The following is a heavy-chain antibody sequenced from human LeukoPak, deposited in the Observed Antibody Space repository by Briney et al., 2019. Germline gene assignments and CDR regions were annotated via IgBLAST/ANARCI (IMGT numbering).Heavy chain of an antibody. CDR3: AREVATEMRRTGDYYGSGSYYERYYFDY. J-gene: IGHJ4*02. Sequence: SETLSLTCTVSGGSISSYYWSWIRQPPGKGLEWIGNIYYSGSTNNNPSLKSRVTISVDTSRNQFSLKLSSVTATDTAVYYCAREVATEMRRTGDYYGSGSYYERYYFDYWGQGTLVTVSS. V-gene: IGHV4-59*01. CDR1: GGSISSYY. CDR2: IYYSGST. D-gene: IGHD3-10*01.